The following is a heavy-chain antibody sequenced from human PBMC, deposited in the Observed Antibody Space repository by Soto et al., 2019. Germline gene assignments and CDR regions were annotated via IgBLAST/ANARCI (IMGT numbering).Heavy chain of an antibody. Sequence: QVQLVQSGAEVEKPGASVRVSCKTSGYTFTAYCIHWVRQAPGRGLEWMGWINPNSGVANYAQNFQGRVTMTRDTSISTVYLDLSKMRSEDTTVYYCARQGSGTEYPQYFYYGMDVWGQGTTAAAAS. V-gene: IGHV1-2*02. D-gene: IGHD6-19*01. CDR3: ARQGSGTEYPQYFYYGMDV. CDR1: GYTFTAYC. CDR2: INPNSGVA. J-gene: IGHJ6*02.